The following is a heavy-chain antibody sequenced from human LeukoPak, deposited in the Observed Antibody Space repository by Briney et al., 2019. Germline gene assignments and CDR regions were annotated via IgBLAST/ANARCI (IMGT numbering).Heavy chain of an antibody. D-gene: IGHD2-15*01. CDR3: ARESYCSGGSCYSGRAFDI. Sequence: GGSLRLSCAASGFTFSSYWMHWVRQAPGKGLVWVSRISTDGSRTTYADSVRGRFTISRDNAKNTLYLQMNSLRAEDTAVYYCARESYCSGGSCYSGRAFDIWGQGTMVTVSS. J-gene: IGHJ3*02. CDR2: ISTDGSRT. CDR1: GFTFSSYW. V-gene: IGHV3-74*01.